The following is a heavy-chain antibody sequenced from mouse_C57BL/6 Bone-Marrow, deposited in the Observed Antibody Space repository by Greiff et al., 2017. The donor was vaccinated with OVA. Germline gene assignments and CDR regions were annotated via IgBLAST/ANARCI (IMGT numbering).Heavy chain of an antibody. D-gene: IGHD1-1*01. CDR1: GIDFSRYW. J-gene: IGHJ1*03. CDR3: ARPGDYYGSSLYWYFDV. Sequence: EVKLLESGGGLVQPGGSLKLSCAASGIDFSRYWMSWVRRAPGKGLEWIGEINPDSSTINYAPSLKDKFIISRDNAKNTLYLQMSKVRSEDTALYYCARPGDYYGSSLYWYFDVWGTGTTVTVSS. V-gene: IGHV4-1*01. CDR2: INPDSSTI.